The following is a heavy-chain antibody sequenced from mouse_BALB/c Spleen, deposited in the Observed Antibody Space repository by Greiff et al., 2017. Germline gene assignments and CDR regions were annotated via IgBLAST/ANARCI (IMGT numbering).Heavy chain of an antibody. J-gene: IGHJ4*01. V-gene: IGHV3-2*02. CDR1: GYSITSDYA. Sequence: EVKLQESGPGLVKPSQSLSLTCTVTGYSITSDYAWNWIRQFPGNKLEWMGYISYSGSTSYNPSLKSRISITRDTSKNQFFLQLNSVTTEDTATYYGARKEGNYYAMDYWGQGTSVTVSS. CDR3: ARKEGNYYAMDY. CDR2: ISYSGST. D-gene: IGHD2-1*01.